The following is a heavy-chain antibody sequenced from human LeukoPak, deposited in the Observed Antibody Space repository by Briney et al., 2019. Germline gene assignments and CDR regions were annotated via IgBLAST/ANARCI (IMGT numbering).Heavy chain of an antibody. Sequence: SETLPLTCTVSGGSISSSSYYWGWIRQPPGKGLEWIGSIYYSGSTYYNPSLKSRVTISVDTSKNQFSLKLSSVTAADTAVYYCARLRFGELKKRNWFDPWGQGTLVTVSS. D-gene: IGHD3-10*01. J-gene: IGHJ5*02. CDR2: IYYSGST. V-gene: IGHV4-39*01. CDR1: GGSISSSSYY. CDR3: ARLRFGELKKRNWFDP.